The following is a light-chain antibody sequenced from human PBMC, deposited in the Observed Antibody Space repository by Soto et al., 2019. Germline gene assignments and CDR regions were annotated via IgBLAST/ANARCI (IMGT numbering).Light chain of an antibody. Sequence: DIVMTQSPDSLGVSLGERATINCKSSQSVLYTSNNQNYLAWYQQKSGQPPKLLIYGASARESGVPARFSGSGSGTDFTLPINGLQADDVAVYYCQQYYLVPFTFGPGTKVDIK. CDR2: GAS. J-gene: IGKJ3*01. V-gene: IGKV4-1*01. CDR1: QSVLYTSNNQNY. CDR3: QQYYLVPFT.